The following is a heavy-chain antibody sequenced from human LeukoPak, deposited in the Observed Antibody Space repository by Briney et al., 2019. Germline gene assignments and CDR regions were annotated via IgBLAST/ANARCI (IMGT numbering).Heavy chain of an antibody. J-gene: IGHJ4*02. CDR1: GYTFTGYY. V-gene: IGHV1-2*02. D-gene: IGHD6-25*01. Sequence: ASVKVSCKASGYTFTGYYIHWVRQAPGQGLEWMGWINPNSGDTNYAQKFQGRVSMTGDTSISTAYMELSRLRSDDTAVYYCARERTPGSGYGVDYWGQGTVVTVSS. CDR2: INPNSGDT. CDR3: ARERTPGSGYGVDY.